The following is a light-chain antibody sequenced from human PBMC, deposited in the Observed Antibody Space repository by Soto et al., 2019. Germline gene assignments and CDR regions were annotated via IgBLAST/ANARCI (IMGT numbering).Light chain of an antibody. J-gene: IGKJ1*01. Sequence: EIVMTQSPATLSVSPGGRATLSCRASQNIGNKLAWYQHKPGQAPRVLIYDTSTRAAGIPARFSGSGSGTDFTLTITSLEPEDFAFYYCHQRQRWPRTFGQGTKVDIK. V-gene: IGKV3-11*01. CDR2: DTS. CDR1: QNIGNK. CDR3: HQRQRWPRT.